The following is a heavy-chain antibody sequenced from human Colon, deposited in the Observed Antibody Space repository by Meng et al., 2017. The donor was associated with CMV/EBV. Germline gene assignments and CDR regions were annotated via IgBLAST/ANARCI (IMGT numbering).Heavy chain of an antibody. CDR3: AKGLFAASSLLYFDF. Sequence: GVLKISCAASGFTLRNSAMAWVRQAPGKGLEWVSSISGSGSTTNYAVSVKGRFTISRDTSNNTLSLQMNSLRAEDTAVYYCAKGLFAASSLLYFDFWGQGTPVTVSS. CDR1: GFTLRNSA. D-gene: IGHD6-25*01. CDR2: ISGSGSTT. J-gene: IGHJ4*02. V-gene: IGHV3-23*01.